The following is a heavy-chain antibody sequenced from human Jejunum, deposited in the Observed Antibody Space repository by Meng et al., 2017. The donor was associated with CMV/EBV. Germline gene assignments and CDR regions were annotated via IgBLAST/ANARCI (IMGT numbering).Heavy chain of an antibody. V-gene: IGHV4-61*01. CDR1: GDSVRGGSYY. Sequence: LPCAVSGDSVRGGSYYWTWIRQAPGKGLEWIGYIYNSVSTNYNPSLKSRVTISVDTSKNQFSLKLTSVTAADTAVYYCARDQPADYWGQGTLVTVSS. CDR2: IYNSVST. CDR3: ARDQPADY. J-gene: IGHJ4*02.